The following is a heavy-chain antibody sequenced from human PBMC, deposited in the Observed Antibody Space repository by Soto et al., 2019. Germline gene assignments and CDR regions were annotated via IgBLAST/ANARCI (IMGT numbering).Heavy chain of an antibody. J-gene: IGHJ4*02. V-gene: IGHV3-53*01. CDR3: ARGGIGMVRTFDH. D-gene: IGHD3-10*01. CDR2: IFSSGES. Sequence: GGSLRLSCAASGFTVSSTYMSCARQAPGKGLEWVSIIFSSGESFYADSVKGRFTISRDSSDNTVYLQMNSLKAEDTAVYYCARGGIGMVRTFDHWGQGTLVTVSS. CDR1: GFTVSSTY.